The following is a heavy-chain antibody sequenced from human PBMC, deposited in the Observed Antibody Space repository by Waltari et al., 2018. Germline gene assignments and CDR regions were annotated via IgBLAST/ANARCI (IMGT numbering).Heavy chain of an antibody. V-gene: IGHV4-4*02. Sequence: QVQLQESGPGLVKPSGTLSLTCAVSGGSISSSNWWSWVRQPPGKGLEWMGEIYHSGSNNDNPSLKSRVTISVDKYENQFSLKLSSVTAADTAVYYCARETKQQLVRWFDYWGQGTLVTVSS. CDR1: GGSISSSNW. CDR3: ARETKQQLVRWFDY. D-gene: IGHD6-13*01. J-gene: IGHJ4*02. CDR2: IYHSGSN.